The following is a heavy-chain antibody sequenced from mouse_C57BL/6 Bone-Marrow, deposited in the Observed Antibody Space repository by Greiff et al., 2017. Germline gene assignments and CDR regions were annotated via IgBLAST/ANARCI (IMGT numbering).Heavy chain of an antibody. J-gene: IGHJ4*01. CDR2: ISDGGSYT. D-gene: IGHD1-1*01. CDR1: GFTFSSYA. V-gene: IGHV5-4*01. Sequence: EVKLVESGGGLVKPGGSLKLSCAASGFTFSSYAMSWVRQTPEKRLEWVATISDGGSYTYYPDNVKGRFTISRDNAKNNLYLQMSHLKSEDTAMYYCARDPYYYGSAMDYWGQGTAVTVSS. CDR3: ARDPYYYGSAMDY.